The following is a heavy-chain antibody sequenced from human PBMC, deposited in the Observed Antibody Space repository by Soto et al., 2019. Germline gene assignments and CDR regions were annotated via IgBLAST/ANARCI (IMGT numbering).Heavy chain of an antibody. D-gene: IGHD5-12*01. CDR3: ARASRDGYNFGYHFDY. Sequence: ASVKVSCKASGYTFTSYYMHWVRQAPGQGLEWMGIINPSGGSTSYAQKFQGRVTMTRDTSTSTVYMELSSLRSEDTAVYYCARASRDGYNFGYHFDYWGQGTLVNVSS. CDR2: INPSGGST. V-gene: IGHV1-46*01. J-gene: IGHJ4*02. CDR1: GYTFTSYY.